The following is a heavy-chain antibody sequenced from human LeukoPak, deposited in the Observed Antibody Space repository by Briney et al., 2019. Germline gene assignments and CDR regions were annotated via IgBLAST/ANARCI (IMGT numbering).Heavy chain of an antibody. Sequence: GGSLRLSCAASGFTFNNYVMHWVRQAPGKGLEWVALTSYDGSNKYYADSVRGRFTISRDNSKNTLYLQMNSLRPEDTAVYYCAKDFEGFCGGDCYSMDFWGQGTLATVSS. CDR3: AKDFEGFCGGDCYSMDF. J-gene: IGHJ4*02. D-gene: IGHD2-21*02. V-gene: IGHV3-30*18. CDR2: TSYDGSNK. CDR1: GFTFNNYV.